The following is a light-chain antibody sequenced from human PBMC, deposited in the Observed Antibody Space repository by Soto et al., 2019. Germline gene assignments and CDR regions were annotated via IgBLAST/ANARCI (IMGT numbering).Light chain of an antibody. CDR3: QQSYSNPPLT. V-gene: IGKV1-8*01. CDR1: QGIISY. Sequence: AIRMTHSPSSLSASTVDRVTITFRASQGIISYLAWYQQKPGKAPKLLIYAASTLQSGFPSRFSVSGSVTDLTPPISCLQYEDFATYYCQQSYSNPPLTFGQGTRLEIK. CDR2: AAS. J-gene: IGKJ5*01.